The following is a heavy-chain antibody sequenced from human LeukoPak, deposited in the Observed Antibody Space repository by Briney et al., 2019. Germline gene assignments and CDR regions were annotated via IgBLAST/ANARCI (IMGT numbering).Heavy chain of an antibody. V-gene: IGHV3-30*14. J-gene: IGHJ4*02. Sequence: GRSLRLSCAASGFSFSNYAMHWVRQAPGKGLEWVAVISYDASNKYYTNSVKGRFTISRDNSKNTLYLQMDSLRAEDTAVYYCARGAGYNYPYYFDYWGQGTLVTVSS. CDR3: ARGAGYNYPYYFDY. D-gene: IGHD5-24*01. CDR1: GFSFSNYA. CDR2: ISYDASNK.